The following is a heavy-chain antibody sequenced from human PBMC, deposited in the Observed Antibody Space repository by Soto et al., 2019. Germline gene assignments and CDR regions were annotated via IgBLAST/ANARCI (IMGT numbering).Heavy chain of an antibody. Sequence: QVQLQESGPGLVRPSEALSLTCTVSNGSISHYYWSWIRQSPGKGLEWIAYIYDSGITNYNPSLKIRVTLSVDTSKNQFSLKLSSVTAADTATYYCAGGYLQLFDYWGQGILVTVSS. D-gene: IGHD1-1*01. CDR3: AGGYLQLFDY. CDR2: IYDSGIT. CDR1: NGSISHYY. J-gene: IGHJ4*02. V-gene: IGHV4-59*01.